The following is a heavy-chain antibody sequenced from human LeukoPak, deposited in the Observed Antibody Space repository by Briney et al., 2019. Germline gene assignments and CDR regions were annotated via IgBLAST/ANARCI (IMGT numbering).Heavy chain of an antibody. CDR1: EFTFNSYW. J-gene: IGHJ4*02. Sequence: EGSLRLSCAASEFTFNSYWMSWVRQAPGKGLEWVANIKQDGGQIYYLDSVKGRFTVSRDNAKNSLYLQMNSLRAEDTAVYYCARLGARQMLEYWGQGTLVTVSS. CDR3: ARLGARQMLEY. D-gene: IGHD4-17*01. CDR2: IKQDGGQI. V-gene: IGHV3-7*01.